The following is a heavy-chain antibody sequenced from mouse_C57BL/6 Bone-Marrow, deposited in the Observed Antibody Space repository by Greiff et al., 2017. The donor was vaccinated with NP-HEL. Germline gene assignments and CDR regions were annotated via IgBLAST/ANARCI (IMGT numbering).Heavy chain of an antibody. CDR2: IDPKSGGT. Sequence: VKLQQPGAELVKPGASVKLSCKASGYTFTNYWMHWVKQRPGRGLEWIGRIDPKSGGTTYNEKFKSKATLTVDKPSSTAYMQLRSLTSEDSAVYYCARYYYGSGYFDYGGQGTTLTVSA. CDR3: ARYYYGSGYFDY. V-gene: IGHV1-72*01. J-gene: IGHJ2*01. CDR1: GYTFTNYW. D-gene: IGHD1-1*01.